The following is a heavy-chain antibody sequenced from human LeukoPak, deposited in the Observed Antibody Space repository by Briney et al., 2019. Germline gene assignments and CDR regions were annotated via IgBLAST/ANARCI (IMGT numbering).Heavy chain of an antibody. CDR2: ISYDGSNK. J-gene: IGHJ6*02. Sequence: GGSLRLSCAASGFTFSSYGMHWVRQAPGKGLEWVAVISYDGSNKYYADSVKGRFTISRDNSKNTLYLQMNSLRAEDTAVYYCAKGIQLWFLASLELDYYGMDVWGQGTTVTVSS. V-gene: IGHV3-30*18. D-gene: IGHD5-18*01. CDR1: GFTFSSYG. CDR3: AKGIQLWFLASLELDYYGMDV.